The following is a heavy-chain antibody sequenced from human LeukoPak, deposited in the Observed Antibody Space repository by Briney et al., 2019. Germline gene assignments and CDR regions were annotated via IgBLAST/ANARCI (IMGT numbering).Heavy chain of an antibody. V-gene: IGHV3-9*01. CDR1: GFTFDDYA. D-gene: IGHD4-17*01. Sequence: PGGSLRLSCAASGFTFDDYAMHWVRHAPGKGLEWVSGISWNSGSIDYADSVKGRFTISRDNAKNSLYLQMNSLRAEDTALYYCAKDRVSTVTTRSHFDSWGQGTLVTVSS. CDR3: AKDRVSTVTTRSHFDS. J-gene: IGHJ4*02. CDR2: ISWNSGSI.